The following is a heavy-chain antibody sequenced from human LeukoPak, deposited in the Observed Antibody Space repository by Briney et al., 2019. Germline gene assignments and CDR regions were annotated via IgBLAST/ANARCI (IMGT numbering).Heavy chain of an antibody. D-gene: IGHD3-22*01. V-gene: IGHV1-18*01. CDR3: ARDGSDYYDSSGFLY. CDR2: TSAYNGNT. Sequence: ASVKVSCKASGYTFTSYGISWVRQAPGQGLEWMGWTSAYNGNTNYAQKLQGRVTMTTDTSTSTAYMELRSLRSDDTAVYYCARDGSDYYDSSGFLYWGQGTLVTVSS. CDR1: GYTFTSYG. J-gene: IGHJ4*02.